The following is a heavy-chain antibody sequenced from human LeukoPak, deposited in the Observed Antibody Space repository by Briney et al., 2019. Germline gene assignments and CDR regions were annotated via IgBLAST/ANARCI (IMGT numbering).Heavy chain of an antibody. CDR2: IYSGGST. Sequence: PGGSLRLSCAASGFTVSSNYMIWVRQAPGKGLEWVSVIYSGGSTYYADSVKGRFTICRVNAKNTLYLQMNSLRAEDTAVYYCARVSGSGSYLGPVDYGGQGTLVTVSS. V-gene: IGHV3-66*01. CDR1: GFTVSSNY. CDR3: ARVSGSGSYLGPVDY. D-gene: IGHD3-10*01. J-gene: IGHJ4*02.